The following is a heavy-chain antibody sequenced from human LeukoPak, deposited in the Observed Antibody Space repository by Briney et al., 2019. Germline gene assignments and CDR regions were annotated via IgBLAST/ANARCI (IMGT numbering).Heavy chain of an antibody. D-gene: IGHD3-10*01. J-gene: IGHJ4*02. Sequence: GGSLRLSCAASGFPFSRNDMSWVRQAPGKGLEWVSSISGSGDRTYYADSVKGRFTISRDTSKNTLCLEMNSLRVEDAAVYYCAKYRGFGDSYDSWGQGTLVTVSS. CDR3: AKYRGFGDSYDS. CDR1: GFPFSRND. V-gene: IGHV3-23*01. CDR2: ISGSGDRT.